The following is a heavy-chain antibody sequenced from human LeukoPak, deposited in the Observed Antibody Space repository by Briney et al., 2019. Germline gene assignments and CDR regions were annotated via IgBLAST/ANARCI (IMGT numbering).Heavy chain of an antibody. J-gene: IGHJ5*02. V-gene: IGHV4-59*08. CDR1: SGSISSYY. CDR2: IFYSGST. D-gene: IGHD6-19*01. Sequence: SETLSLTCTVSSGSISSYYWGWIRQPPGKGLEWIGYIFYSGSTNYNPSLKSRVTILVDTSNNQLSLKLSSVTAADTAVYYCARHQYTSGWYGWFDPWGQGTLVTVSS. CDR3: ARHQYTSGWYGWFDP.